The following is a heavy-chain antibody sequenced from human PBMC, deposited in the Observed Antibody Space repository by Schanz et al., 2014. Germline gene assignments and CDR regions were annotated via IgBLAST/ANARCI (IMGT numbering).Heavy chain of an antibody. CDR1: GFTFSNYA. V-gene: IGHV3-23*04. D-gene: IGHD5-12*01. CDR3: ARTFIVASSFTLALDT. Sequence: EVHLVESGGDFVRPGGSLRLSCAASGFTFSNYAMNWVRQAPGKGLEWVSRISSSAANTYYTDAVKGRFAISRDNSKNTLHLQMNSLRDEETAVYFCARTFIVASSFTLALDTWGQGTLVTVSS. CDR2: ISSSAANT. J-gene: IGHJ5*02.